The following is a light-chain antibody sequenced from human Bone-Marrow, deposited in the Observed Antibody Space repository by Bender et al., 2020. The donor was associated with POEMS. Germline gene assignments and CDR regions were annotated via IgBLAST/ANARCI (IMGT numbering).Light chain of an antibody. CDR2: SNN. V-gene: IGLV1-44*01. CDR1: NSNIQGNT. Sequence: QSVLTQPPSSSGTPGQSVIISCSGSNSNIQGNTVNWYRQLPGTAPKLLIYSNNRRPSGVPERISGSKSGTSASLTISGLQSDDEADYYCCSYAGSYTLYVFGTGTKVTVL. CDR3: CSYAGSYTLYV. J-gene: IGLJ1*01.